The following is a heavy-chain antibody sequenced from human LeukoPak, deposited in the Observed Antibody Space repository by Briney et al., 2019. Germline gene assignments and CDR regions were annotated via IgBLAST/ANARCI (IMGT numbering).Heavy chain of an antibody. CDR2: ISSSGSTI. Sequence: GGSLRLSCAASGFTFSSYEMNWVRQAPGKGLEWVSYISSSGSTIYYADSVKGRFTISRDNAKNSLYLQMNSLRAEDTAVYYCARAGAFGGVIVDYWGQGTLVTVSS. J-gene: IGHJ4*02. D-gene: IGHD3-16*02. V-gene: IGHV3-48*03. CDR1: GFTFSSYE. CDR3: ARAGAFGGVIVDY.